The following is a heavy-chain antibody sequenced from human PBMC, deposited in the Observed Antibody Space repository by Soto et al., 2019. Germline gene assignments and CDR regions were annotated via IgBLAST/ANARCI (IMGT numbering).Heavy chain of an antibody. Sequence: QVQLVQSGSEVKKPGASVRVSCKATGYTFTSYYIHWVRQAPGQGLEWLGVIKPSGADTTYAQKFRGRVTLTRDTFTSTVYMELSSLRAEDMAVYFCARGPRGNTWYYFDYWGQGTVVTVSS. CDR3: ARGPRGNTWYYFDY. CDR1: GYTFTSYY. J-gene: IGHJ4*02. CDR2: IKPSGADT. D-gene: IGHD6-13*01. V-gene: IGHV1-46*01.